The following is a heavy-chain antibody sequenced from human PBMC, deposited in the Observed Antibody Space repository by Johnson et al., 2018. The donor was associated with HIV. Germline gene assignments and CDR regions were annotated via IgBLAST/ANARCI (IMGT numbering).Heavy chain of an antibody. CDR3: AREVGGDIVVVPAAPGAFDI. V-gene: IGHV3-30*02. D-gene: IGHD2-2*01. CDR1: GFTFSSYG. J-gene: IGHJ3*02. CDR2: IRYDGSNK. Sequence: QVQLVESGGGVVQPGGSLRLSCAASGFTFSSYGMHWVRQAPGKGLEWVAFIRYDGSNKYYADSVKGRFTISRDNSKNTLYLQMNSLRAEDTAVYYCAREVGGDIVVVPAAPGAFDIWGQGTMVTVSS.